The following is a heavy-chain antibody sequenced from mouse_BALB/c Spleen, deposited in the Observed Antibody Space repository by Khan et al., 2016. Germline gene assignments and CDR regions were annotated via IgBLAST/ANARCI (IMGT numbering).Heavy chain of an antibody. CDR3: ARSRIAY. CDR1: GYSITSDYA. CDR2: ISYSGSP. V-gene: IGHV3-2*02. Sequence: EVQLQESGPGLVKPSQSLSLTCTVTGYSITSDYAWNWIRQFPGNKLEWMGYISYSGSPSYNPYLKSQISITPDKSNNQFFLQLNSVTTDDTATYYCARSRIAYWGQGTTLTVSS. J-gene: IGHJ2*01.